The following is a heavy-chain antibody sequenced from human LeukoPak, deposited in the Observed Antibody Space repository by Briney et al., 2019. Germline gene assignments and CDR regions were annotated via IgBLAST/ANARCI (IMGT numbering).Heavy chain of an antibody. D-gene: IGHD3-10*01. CDR1: GFTFSTYS. CDR2: ISTTRNYI. V-gene: IGHV3-21*06. Sequence: GGSLRLSCAASGFTFSTYSMNWVRRAPGKGLEWVSSISTTRNYIFYADSVKGRFTISRDNAKNSLYLQMNSLRAEDTAVYYCARGIYGSGSSWFDPWGQGTLVTVSS. J-gene: IGHJ5*02. CDR3: ARGIYGSGSSWFDP.